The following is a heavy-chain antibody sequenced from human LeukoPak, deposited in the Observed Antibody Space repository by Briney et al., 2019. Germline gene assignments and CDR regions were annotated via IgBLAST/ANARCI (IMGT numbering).Heavy chain of an antibody. CDR2: ISDSGDST. CDR1: GFTFSSYA. CDR3: AKKMTITGWLYYFDY. Sequence: PGGSLRLSCAVSGFTFSSYAMGWVRQAPGRGLEWVSAISDSGDSTYYADSVKGRFTVSRDNSKNTLYLQMNSLRAEDTAVYYCAKKMTITGWLYYFDYWGQGTLVTVSS. V-gene: IGHV3-23*01. J-gene: IGHJ4*02. D-gene: IGHD5-24*01.